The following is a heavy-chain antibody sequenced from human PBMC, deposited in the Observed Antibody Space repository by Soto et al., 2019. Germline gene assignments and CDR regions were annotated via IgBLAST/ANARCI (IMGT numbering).Heavy chain of an antibody. CDR1: GYSISSGYY. J-gene: IGHJ4*02. V-gene: IGHV4-38-2*02. Sequence: ETLSLTCAVSGYSISSGYYWGWIRQPPGKGLEWIGSIYHSGSTYYNPSLKSRVTISVDTSKNQFSLKLSSVTAADTAVYYCARDLIKGDYGDFRAAGFDYWGQGTLVTVSS. D-gene: IGHD4-17*01. CDR2: IYHSGST. CDR3: ARDLIKGDYGDFRAAGFDY.